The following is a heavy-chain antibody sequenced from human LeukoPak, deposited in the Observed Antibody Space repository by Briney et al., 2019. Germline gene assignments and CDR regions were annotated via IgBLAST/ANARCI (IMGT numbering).Heavy chain of an antibody. CDR3: AKGGSGSYYYYNGMDV. CDR1: GFTFSDYY. V-gene: IGHV3-11*05. Sequence: GGSLRLSCAASGFTFSDYYMSWIRQAPGKGLEWVSYISSSSSYTNYADSVKGRFTISRDNAKNSLYLQMNSLRAEDTAIYYCAKGGSGSYYYYNGMDVWGQGTTVTVSS. D-gene: IGHD3-10*01. J-gene: IGHJ6*02. CDR2: ISSSSSYT.